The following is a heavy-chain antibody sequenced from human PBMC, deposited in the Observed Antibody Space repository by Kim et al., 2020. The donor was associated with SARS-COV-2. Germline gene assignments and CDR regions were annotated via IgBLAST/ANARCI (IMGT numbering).Heavy chain of an antibody. Sequence: VKGRFTIYRDNSKNTLYLQMNSLRAEDTAVYYCAKMVVVVVAATISGLDYWGQGTLVTVSS. D-gene: IGHD2-15*01. V-gene: IGHV3-23*01. CDR3: AKMVVVVVAATISGLDY. J-gene: IGHJ4*02.